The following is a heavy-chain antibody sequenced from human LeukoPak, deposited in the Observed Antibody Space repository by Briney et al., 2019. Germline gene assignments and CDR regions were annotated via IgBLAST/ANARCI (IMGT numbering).Heavy chain of an antibody. V-gene: IGHV4-59*08. D-gene: IGHD6-13*01. CDR2: IYYSGST. J-gene: IGHJ4*02. CDR3: ARGVAAAGTIGFDY. CDR1: GGSISSYY. Sequence: SAPPSLNCTVSGGSISSYYWSWIRQPPGKGLEWIGYIYYSGSTNYNPSLKSRVTISVDTSKNQFSLKLSSVTAADTAVYYCARGVAAAGTIGFDYWGQGTLVTVSS.